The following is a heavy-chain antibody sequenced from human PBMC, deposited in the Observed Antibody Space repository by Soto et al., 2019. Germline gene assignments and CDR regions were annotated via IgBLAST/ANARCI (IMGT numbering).Heavy chain of an antibody. V-gene: IGHV3-30*18. D-gene: IGHD2-15*01. CDR3: AKAAATYYCSGGYCYNYYFDS. Sequence: QVQLVESGGGVIQPGRSLRLSCAASGFTFSNYDMHWVRQAPGKGLEWVAVISYDGSNKYYADSVRGRFTISRDNSKNTLYLQMNSLRADATAVYYCAKAAATYYCSGGYCYNYYFDSWGQGTLVTVSS. CDR1: GFTFSNYD. CDR2: ISYDGSNK. J-gene: IGHJ4*02.